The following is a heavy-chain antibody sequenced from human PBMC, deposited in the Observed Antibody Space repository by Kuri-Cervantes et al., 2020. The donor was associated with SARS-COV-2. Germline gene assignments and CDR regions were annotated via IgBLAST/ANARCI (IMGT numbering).Heavy chain of an antibody. Sequence: SVKISCNASGGTFSSYAISWVRQAPGQGLEWMGGIIPIFGTAKYAQKFQGRVTITADKSTSTAYMELRSLRSEDTAVYYCARGTGGIIEMATRVGMDVWGQGTTVTVSS. J-gene: IGHJ6*02. CDR3: ARGTGGIIEMATRVGMDV. CDR2: IIPIFGTA. D-gene: IGHD5-24*01. CDR1: GGTFSSYA. V-gene: IGHV1-69*06.